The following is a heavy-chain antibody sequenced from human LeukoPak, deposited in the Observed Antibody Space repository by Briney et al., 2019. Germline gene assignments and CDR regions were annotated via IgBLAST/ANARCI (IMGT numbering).Heavy chain of an antibody. J-gene: IGHJ4*02. Sequence: SETLSLTCTVSGGSLSSYYWSWIRQPAGKGLEWIGRIYTSGSTNYNPSLKSRVTMSVDTSKNQFSLKLSSVTAADTAVYYCARDSPGVYGSGSYTWGDPFDYWGQGTLVTVSS. V-gene: IGHV4-4*07. CDR2: IYTSGST. CDR3: ARDSPGVYGSGSYTWGDPFDY. D-gene: IGHD3-10*01. CDR1: GGSLSSYY.